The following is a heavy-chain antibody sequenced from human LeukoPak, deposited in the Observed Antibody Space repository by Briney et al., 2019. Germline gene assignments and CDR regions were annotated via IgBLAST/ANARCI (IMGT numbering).Heavy chain of an antibody. Sequence: PSETLSLTCTVSGGSISSYYWSWIRQPPGKGLEWIGYIYYSGSTNYNPSLKSRVTISVDTSKNQFSPKLSSVTAADTAVYYCAGRRYDSSGYTYWGQGTLVTVSS. J-gene: IGHJ4*02. V-gene: IGHV4-59*01. CDR2: IYYSGST. CDR1: GGSISSYY. D-gene: IGHD3-22*01. CDR3: AGRRYDSSGYTY.